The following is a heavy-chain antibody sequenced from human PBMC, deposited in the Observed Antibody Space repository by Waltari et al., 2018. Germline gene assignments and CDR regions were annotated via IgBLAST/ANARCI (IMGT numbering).Heavy chain of an antibody. CDR2: IIPIFGTA. D-gene: IGHD5-12*01. J-gene: IGHJ6*02. CDR3: ARGPPQPHRNVDIVAKRGYYYYYYGMDV. CDR1: GGTFSSYA. V-gene: IGHV1-69*05. Sequence: QVQLVQSGAEVKKPGSSVKVSCKASGGTFSSYAISWVRQAPGQGLEWMGGIIPIFGTANYAQKFQGRVTITTDESTSTAYMELSSLRSEDTAVYYCARGPPQPHRNVDIVAKRGYYYYYYGMDVWGQGTTFTVSS.